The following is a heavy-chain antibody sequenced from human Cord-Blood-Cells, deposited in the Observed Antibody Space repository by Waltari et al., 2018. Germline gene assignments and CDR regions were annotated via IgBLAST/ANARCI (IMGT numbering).Heavy chain of an antibody. Sequence: QVQLQQWGAGLLKPSETLSLTCAVYGGSFSGYYWSWTRQPPGKGLEWIGEINHSGSTNYNPSLKSRVTISVDTSKNQFSLKLSSVTAADTAVYYCARVGSSGWYFDYWGQGTLVTVSS. D-gene: IGHD6-19*01. CDR2: INHSGST. CDR1: GGSFSGYY. J-gene: IGHJ4*02. V-gene: IGHV4-34*01. CDR3: ARVGSSGWYFDY.